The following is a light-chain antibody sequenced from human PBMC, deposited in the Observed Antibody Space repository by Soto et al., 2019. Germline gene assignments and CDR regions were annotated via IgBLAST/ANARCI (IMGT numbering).Light chain of an antibody. CDR1: QIIDNW. CDR3: QEYNSH. J-gene: IGKJ4*01. CDR2: KAY. V-gene: IGKV1-5*03. Sequence: DTQMTQSPSALSASVGDRVTITCRASQIIDNWLAWNQQKARKAPKLLSNKAYNLQSRVPSRFSGSGYGTEFTLTISNLQPEDSATYYCQEYNSHFGRGTKVEIK.